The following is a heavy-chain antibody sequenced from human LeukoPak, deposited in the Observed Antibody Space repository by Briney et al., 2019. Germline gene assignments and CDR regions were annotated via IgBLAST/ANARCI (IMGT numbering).Heavy chain of an antibody. CDR1: GFTFDDYA. CDR2: ISWNSGSI. D-gene: IGHD2-8*01. CDR3: AKAMAGDYYYGMDV. J-gene: IGHJ6*02. Sequence: PGGSLRLSCAASGFTFDDYAMHWVRQAPGKGLEWVSGISWNSGSIGYADSVKGRFTISRDNAKNSLYLQMNSLRAEDTALYYCAKAMAGDYYYGMDVWGQGTTVTVSS. V-gene: IGHV3-9*01.